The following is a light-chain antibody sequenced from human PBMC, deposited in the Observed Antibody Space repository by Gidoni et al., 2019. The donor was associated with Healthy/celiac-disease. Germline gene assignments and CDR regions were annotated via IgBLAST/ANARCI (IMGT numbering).Light chain of an antibody. CDR1: SLRSNY. CDR2: GKN. CDR3: NSRDSSGNHLGV. J-gene: IGLJ2*01. Sequence: SSELTQDPAVSVALGQTVRIPCQGGSLRSNYASWYQQKPGQSPVIVIYGKNNLPSGIPDRFSGSSSGNTASLTSTGAQAEDEADYYCNSRDSSGNHLGVFGGGTKLTVL. V-gene: IGLV3-19*01.